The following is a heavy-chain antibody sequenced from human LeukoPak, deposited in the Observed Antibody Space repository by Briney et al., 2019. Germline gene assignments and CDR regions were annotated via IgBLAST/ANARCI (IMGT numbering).Heavy chain of an antibody. CDR1: GGSFSGYY. V-gene: IGHV4-34*01. Sequence: PSETLSLTCAVYGGSFSGYYWSWIRQPPGKGLEWIGEINHSGSTNYNPSLKSRVTISVDTSKNQFSLKLSSVTAADTAVYYCARGGKLRYFDWLPPRRVYNWFDPWGQGTLVTVSS. D-gene: IGHD3-9*01. J-gene: IGHJ5*02. CDR3: ARGGKLRYFDWLPPRRVYNWFDP. CDR2: INHSGST.